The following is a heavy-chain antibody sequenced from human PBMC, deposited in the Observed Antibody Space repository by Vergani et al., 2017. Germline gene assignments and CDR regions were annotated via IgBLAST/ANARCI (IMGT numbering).Heavy chain of an antibody. D-gene: IGHD3-22*01. CDR1: GFNFNNYV. V-gene: IGHV3-23*01. J-gene: IGHJ4*02. CDR3: AGPQGTSAYYYGGFDY. CDR2: ISSDGGST. Sequence: EVQLLESGGGLVQPGGSLRLSCAASGFNFNNYVITWIRQAPGRGLEWVSTISSDGGSTYYADSVKGRFTISRDNSKNTLSLQMNSLTAEDTAIYYCAGPQGTSAYYYGGFDYWGQGILVTVSS.